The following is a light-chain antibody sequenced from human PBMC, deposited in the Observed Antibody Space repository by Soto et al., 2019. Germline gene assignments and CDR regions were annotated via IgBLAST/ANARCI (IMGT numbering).Light chain of an antibody. Sequence: QSVLTQPPSVSGAPGQRVTISCTGSSSNIGAGYDVHWYQQLPGTAPKLLIYGNSNRPSGVPDRFSGSKSGTSASLAITGLQAADVSDYYCRSYDSSLSGSVFGGGTKLTVL. J-gene: IGLJ3*02. V-gene: IGLV1-40*01. CDR1: SSNIGAGYD. CDR3: RSYDSSLSGSV. CDR2: GNS.